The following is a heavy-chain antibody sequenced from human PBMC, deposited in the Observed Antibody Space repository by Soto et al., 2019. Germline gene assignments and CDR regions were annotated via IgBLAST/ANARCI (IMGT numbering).Heavy chain of an antibody. V-gene: IGHV1-2*04. CDR2: INPNSGGT. CDR1: GYTFTGYY. Sequence: GASVKVSCKASGYTFTGYYMHWVRQAPGQGLEWMGWINPNSGGTNYAQKFQGWVTMTRDTSISTAYMELSRLRSDDTAVYHCARSIVVVGYYYYGMDVWGQGTTVTVSS. D-gene: IGHD2-2*01. J-gene: IGHJ6*02. CDR3: ARSIVVVGYYYYGMDV.